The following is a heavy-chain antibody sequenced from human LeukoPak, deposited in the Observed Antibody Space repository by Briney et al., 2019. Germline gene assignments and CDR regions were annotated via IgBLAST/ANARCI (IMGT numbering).Heavy chain of an antibody. Sequence: SETLSLTCTLSGGSISSSSYYWGWIRQPPGKGLEWIGSIYYSGSTYYNPSLKSRVTISVDTSKNQFSLKLSSVTAADTAVYYCARQYYYGSGSYDYWGQGTLVTVSS. D-gene: IGHD3-10*01. V-gene: IGHV4-39*01. CDR3: ARQYYYGSGSYDY. CDR1: GGSISSSSYY. J-gene: IGHJ4*02. CDR2: IYYSGST.